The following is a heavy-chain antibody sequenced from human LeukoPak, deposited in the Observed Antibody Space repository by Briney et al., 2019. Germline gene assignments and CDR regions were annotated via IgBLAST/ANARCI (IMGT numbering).Heavy chain of an antibody. V-gene: IGHV1-46*01. J-gene: IGHJ4*02. CDR1: GYTFTRYY. Sequence: ASVKVSCKASGYTFTRYYIHWVRQAPGQGLEWMGIINPSGGSTTYTQEFQGRVTVTGDTSTSTVYMELSSLRSEDTAVYYCARGPYRYFDYWGQGTLVTVSS. D-gene: IGHD5-18*01. CDR2: INPSGGST. CDR3: ARGPYRYFDY.